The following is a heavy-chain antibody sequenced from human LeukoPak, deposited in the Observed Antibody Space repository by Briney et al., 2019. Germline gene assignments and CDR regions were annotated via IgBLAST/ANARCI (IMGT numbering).Heavy chain of an antibody. CDR2: ISYDGGNK. CDR3: AKEINYGDQGYFDL. V-gene: IGHV3-30*18. CDR1: GFTFSSYG. J-gene: IGHJ2*01. D-gene: IGHD4-17*01. Sequence: GGSLRLSCAASGFTFSSYGMHWVRQAPGKGLEWVAVISYDGGNKYYADSVKGRFTISRDNSKNTLYLQMNSLRAEDTAVYYCAKEINYGDQGYFDLWGRGTLVTVSS.